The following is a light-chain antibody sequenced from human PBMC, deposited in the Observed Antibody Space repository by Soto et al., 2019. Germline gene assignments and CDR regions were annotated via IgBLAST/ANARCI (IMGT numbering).Light chain of an antibody. J-gene: IGKJ4*01. CDR1: QSVSSN. CDR3: QAYNNWPLP. V-gene: IGKV3-15*01. Sequence: EIVMTQSPATLSVSPGERATLSCRASQSVSSNLAWYQQKPGQAPRLLIYGASTRATGIPARFSGSGSGTEFTPTNSSLQSEDFAVYYCQAYNNWPLPFGGGTKVEIK. CDR2: GAS.